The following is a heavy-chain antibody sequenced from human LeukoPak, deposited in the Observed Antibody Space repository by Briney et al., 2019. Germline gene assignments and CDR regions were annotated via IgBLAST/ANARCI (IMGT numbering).Heavy chain of an antibody. CDR3: ARGRPPFIAARPFDY. V-gene: IGHV4-34*01. J-gene: IGHJ4*02. Sequence: SETLSLTCAVYGGSFSGYYWSWIRQPPGKGLEWIGEINHSGSTNYNPSLKSRVTISVDTSKNQFSLKLSSVTAADTAVYYCARGRPPFIAARPFDYWGQGTLVTVSS. CDR2: INHSGST. CDR1: GGSFSGYY. D-gene: IGHD6-6*01.